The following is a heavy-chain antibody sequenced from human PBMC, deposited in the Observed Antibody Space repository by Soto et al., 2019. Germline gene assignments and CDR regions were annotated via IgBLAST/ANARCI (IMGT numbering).Heavy chain of an antibody. Sequence: SVKVSCKASEGTLISYAVNWGRHVPGQGLEGMGGIIPAFGTINYPQKYRARLRLTADKSKNIAYMILNELTSEHTALYYCARAHDFWSGGMGVRG. CDR3: ARAHDFWSGGMGV. CDR2: IIPAFGTI. CDR1: EGTLISYA. D-gene: IGHD3-3*01. V-gene: IGHV1-69*06. J-gene: IGHJ6*02.